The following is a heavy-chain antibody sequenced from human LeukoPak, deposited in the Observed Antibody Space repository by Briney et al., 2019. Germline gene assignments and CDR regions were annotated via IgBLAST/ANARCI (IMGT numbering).Heavy chain of an antibody. V-gene: IGHV3-11*04. J-gene: IGHJ5*02. CDR3: ARVILPAAISWFDP. D-gene: IGHD2-2*01. Sequence: PGGSLRLSCAASGFTFSDYYMSWIRQAPGKGLEWVSYISSSGSTIYYADSVKGRFTISRGNAKNSLYLQMNSLRAEDTAVYYCARVILPAAISWFDPWGQGTLVTVSS. CDR2: ISSSGSTI. CDR1: GFTFSDYY.